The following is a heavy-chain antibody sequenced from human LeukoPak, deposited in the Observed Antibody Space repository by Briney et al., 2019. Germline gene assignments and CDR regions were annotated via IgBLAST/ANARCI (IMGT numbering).Heavy chain of an antibody. D-gene: IGHD3-10*01. V-gene: IGHV1-18*01. CDR2: ISAYNGNT. CDR3: AREATSGPYYGSGSYVY. J-gene: IGHJ4*02. CDR1: GYTFTSYG. Sequence: ASVKVSCKASGYTFTSYGISWVRQAPGQGLEWMGWISAYNGNTKYAQKLQGRVTMTTDTSTSTAYMGLRSLRSDDTAVYYCAREATSGPYYGSGSYVYWGQGTLVTVSS.